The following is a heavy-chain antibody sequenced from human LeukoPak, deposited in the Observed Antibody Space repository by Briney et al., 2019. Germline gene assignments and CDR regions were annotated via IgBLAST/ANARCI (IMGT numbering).Heavy chain of an antibody. CDR2: ISGSGLGGAT. CDR3: ATGIAVAGKDY. Sequence: GGSLRLSCSTSGFTFSIYTMYWVRQAPGKGLEYVSTISGSGLGGATYYADSVKGRFTISRDNSKNTLYLQMNSLRAEDTAVYYCATGIAVAGKDYWGQGTLVTVSS. V-gene: IGHV3-64*04. J-gene: IGHJ4*02. D-gene: IGHD6-19*01. CDR1: GFTFSIYT.